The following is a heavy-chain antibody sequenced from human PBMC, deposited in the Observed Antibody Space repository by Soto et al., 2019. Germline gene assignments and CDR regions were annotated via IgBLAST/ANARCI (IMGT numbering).Heavy chain of an antibody. Sequence: QVQLVESGGGVVQPGRSLRLSCAASGFTFSSYGMHWVRQAPGKGLEWVAVISYDGSNKYYADSVKGRFTISRDNSKHTLYLQMNSLRAEDTAVYYCAKDGYNTGAFDYWGQGTLVTVSS. CDR1: GFTFSSYG. D-gene: IGHD5-12*01. CDR2: ISYDGSNK. CDR3: AKDGYNTGAFDY. J-gene: IGHJ4*02. V-gene: IGHV3-30*18.